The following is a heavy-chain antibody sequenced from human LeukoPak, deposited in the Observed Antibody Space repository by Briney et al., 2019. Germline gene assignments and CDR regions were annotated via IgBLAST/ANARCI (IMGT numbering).Heavy chain of an antibody. CDR2: ISSSGSTI. Sequence: GGSLRLSCAASGFTFSDYYMSWIRQAPGKGLEWVSYISSSGSTIYYADSVKGRFTISRDSAKNSLYLQMNSLRAEDTAVYYCARACSSTSCYVHWGQGTLVTVSS. CDR3: ARACSSTSCYVH. V-gene: IGHV3-11*01. D-gene: IGHD2-2*01. CDR1: GFTFSDYY. J-gene: IGHJ4*02.